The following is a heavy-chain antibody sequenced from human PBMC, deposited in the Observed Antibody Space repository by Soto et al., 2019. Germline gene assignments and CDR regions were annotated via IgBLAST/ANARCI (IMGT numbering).Heavy chain of an antibody. D-gene: IGHD2-15*01. V-gene: IGHV4-31*03. CDR1: GGSISSGGYY. J-gene: IGHJ3*02. CDR2: IYYSGST. CDR3: ARGISGGSFYDAFDI. Sequence: PSETLSLTCTVSGGSISSGGYYWSWIRQHPGKGLEWIGYIYYSGSTYYNPSLKSRVTISVDTSKNQFSLKLSSVTAADTAAYYCARGISGGSFYDAFDIWGQGTMVTVSS.